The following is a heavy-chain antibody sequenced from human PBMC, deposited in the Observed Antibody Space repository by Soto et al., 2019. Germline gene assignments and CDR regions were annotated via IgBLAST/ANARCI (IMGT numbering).Heavy chain of an antibody. J-gene: IGHJ6*02. CDR1: GFTFSTYS. CDR2: ISSSGTYI. V-gene: IGHV3-21*01. CDR3: ARDPSDCSSTSCWGYYALDV. Sequence: GGSLRLSCAASGFTFSTYSMNWVRQAPGKGLEWISSISSSGTYIHYADSLKGRFTISRDNAKNSLYLQMISLRAEDTAVYYCARDPSDCSSTSCWGYYALDVWGQGTTVTVSS. D-gene: IGHD2-2*01.